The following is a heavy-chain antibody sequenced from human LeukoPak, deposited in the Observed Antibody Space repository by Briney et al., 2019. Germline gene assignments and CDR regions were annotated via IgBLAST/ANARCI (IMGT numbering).Heavy chain of an antibody. V-gene: IGHV3-15*01. J-gene: IGHJ3*02. Sequence: GGSLRLSCAASGFTFSNAWMSWVRQAPGKGLEWVGRIKSKTEGGTTDYAAPVKGRFTISRDDSKNTLYLQMNSLKTEDTAIYYCTTDPPAYCGGDCYSGHAFDIWGQGTMVTVSS. CDR2: IKSKTEGGTT. CDR1: GFTFSNAW. CDR3: TTDPPAYCGGDCYSGHAFDI. D-gene: IGHD2-21*01.